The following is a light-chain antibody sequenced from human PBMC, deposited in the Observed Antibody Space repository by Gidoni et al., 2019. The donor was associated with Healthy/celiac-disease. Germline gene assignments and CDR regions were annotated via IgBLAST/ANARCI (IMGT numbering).Light chain of an antibody. CDR3: QQYYSTPIT. Sequence: DIVMTQSPDSLAGSLGERATINCKSSQSVLYSSNNKNYLAWYQQKPGQPPKLLIYWASTRESGVPDRFSGSGSGTDFTLPISSLQAEDVAVYYCQQYYSTPITFGQGTRLEIK. CDR1: QSVLYSSNNKNY. V-gene: IGKV4-1*01. CDR2: WAS. J-gene: IGKJ5*01.